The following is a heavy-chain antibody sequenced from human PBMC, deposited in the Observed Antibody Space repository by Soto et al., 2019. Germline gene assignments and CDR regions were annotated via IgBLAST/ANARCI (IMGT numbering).Heavy chain of an antibody. CDR2: IYYSGST. J-gene: IGHJ6*02. D-gene: IGHD6-13*01. V-gene: IGHV4-31*03. Sequence: SETLSLTCTVSGGSISSGGYYWSWIRQHPGKGLEWIGYIYYSGSTYYNPSLKSRVTISVDTSKNQFSLKLSSVTAADTAVYYCARDLWYSSRKYGMDVWGQGAVVTVSS. CDR3: ARDLWYSSRKYGMDV. CDR1: GGSISSGGYY.